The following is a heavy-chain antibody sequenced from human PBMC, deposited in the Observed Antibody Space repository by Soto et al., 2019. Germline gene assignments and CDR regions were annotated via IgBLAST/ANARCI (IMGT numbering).Heavy chain of an antibody. V-gene: IGHV4-39*02. D-gene: IGHD2-21*02. CDR2: IYYAGSP. CDR1: GGSISSTGHY. Sequence: QLQLQESGPGLVKPSETLSLTCSVSGGSISSTGHYWGWIRQPPGKGLEWIGNIYYAGSPYYNPSLKSRITLSMXTSKNHFSLALTSVTAADTAVYYCARLMGVVTVDYWGQGALVTVSS. J-gene: IGHJ4*02. CDR3: ARLMGVVTVDY.